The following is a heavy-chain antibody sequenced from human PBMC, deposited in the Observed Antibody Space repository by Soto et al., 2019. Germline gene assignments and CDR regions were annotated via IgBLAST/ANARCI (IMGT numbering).Heavy chain of an antibody. CDR2: INPDNGNT. V-gene: IGHV1-3*01. J-gene: IGHJ5*02. CDR3: ARGVATGQLDP. Sequence: XSVKVSSKASGYPFTRYTMNWVRQAPGQRLEWMGWINPDNGNTKSSQKFQDRVIITRDTSASTAYMDLSSLRSEDTAVYYCARGVATGQLDPWGQGTLVTVSS. D-gene: IGHD2-2*01. CDR1: GYPFTRYT.